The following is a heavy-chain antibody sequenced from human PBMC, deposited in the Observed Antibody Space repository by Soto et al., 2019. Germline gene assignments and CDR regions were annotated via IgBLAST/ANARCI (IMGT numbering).Heavy chain of an antibody. Sequence: PSETLSLTCAVYGGSFSGYYWSWIRQPPGKGLEWIGEINHSGSTNYNPSLKSRVTISVDTSKNQFSLKLSSVTAADTAAYYCARDSSLYCSGGSCSSIDYWGQGTLVTVSS. V-gene: IGHV4-34*01. CDR3: ARDSSLYCSGGSCSSIDY. CDR1: GGSFSGYY. CDR2: INHSGST. D-gene: IGHD2-15*01. J-gene: IGHJ4*02.